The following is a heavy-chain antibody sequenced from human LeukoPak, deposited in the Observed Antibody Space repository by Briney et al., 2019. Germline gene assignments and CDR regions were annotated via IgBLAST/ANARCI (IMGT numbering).Heavy chain of an antibody. J-gene: IGHJ5*02. CDR1: GYTFTSYD. CDR2: MNPNSGNT. CDR3: ARGQGSSWYVWFDP. V-gene: IGHV1-8*01. Sequence: GASVKVSCKASGYTFTSYDINWVRQATGQGLEWMGWMNPNSGNTGYAQKFQGRVTMTRNTSISTAYMELSSLRSEDTAVYYCARGQGSSWYVWFDPWGQGTLVTVSS. D-gene: IGHD6-13*01.